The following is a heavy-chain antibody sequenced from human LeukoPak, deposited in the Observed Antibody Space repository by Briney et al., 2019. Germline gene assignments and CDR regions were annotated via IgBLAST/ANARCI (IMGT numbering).Heavy chain of an antibody. J-gene: IGHJ3*02. V-gene: IGHV1-2*02. CDR3: ARAPHYDSDAFDI. Sequence: ASVKVSCKASGYTFTGNYMHWGRHAPGQGLEWMGGINPNSGGTKYAQKFQGRVTMTRDTSISTAYMELSRLRSDDTAVYYCARAPHYDSDAFDIWGQGTMVTVSS. D-gene: IGHD3-22*01. CDR2: INPNSGGT. CDR1: GYTFTGNY.